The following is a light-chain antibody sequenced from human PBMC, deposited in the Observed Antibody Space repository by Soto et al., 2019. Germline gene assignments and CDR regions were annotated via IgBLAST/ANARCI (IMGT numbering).Light chain of an antibody. CDR2: GAS. Sequence: IGLTPSPCTVSLSPGERATLYCRASQSVSNNYLAWYQQKPGPAPRLLIYGASNRATGIPDRFSGSGSGTDFTLTISRLEPEDFAVYYCQQYGSSGTFGQGTKVDI. J-gene: IGKJ1*01. V-gene: IGKV3-20*01. CDR3: QQYGSSGT. CDR1: QSVSNNY.